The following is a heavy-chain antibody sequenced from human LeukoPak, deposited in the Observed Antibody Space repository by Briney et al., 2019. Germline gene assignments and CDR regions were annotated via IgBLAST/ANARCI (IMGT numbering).Heavy chain of an antibody. V-gene: IGHV3-64*01. Sequence: GGSLRLSCAASGFTFSNYAMHWVRQAPGKGLEYVSVVSSNGGSTFYANSVKGRFTISRDNSKNTLYLQMGSLRAEDMAVYYCARGGGILWFGEFLVHWGQGTLVTVSS. CDR3: ARGGGILWFGEFLVH. D-gene: IGHD3-10*01. CDR1: GFTFSNYA. J-gene: IGHJ4*02. CDR2: VSSNGGST.